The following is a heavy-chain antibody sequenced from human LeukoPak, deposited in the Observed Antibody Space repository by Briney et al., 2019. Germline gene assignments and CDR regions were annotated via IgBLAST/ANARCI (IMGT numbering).Heavy chain of an antibody. CDR3: AKVPAAILAFDY. CDR1: GFTFSSYA. D-gene: IGHD2-2*02. Sequence: GGSLRLSCAASGFTFSSYAMSWVRQAPGKGLEWVSAISSSGGSTYYADSVKGRFTISRDNSKNTLYLQMNSLRAEGTAVYYCAKVPAAILAFDYWGQGTLVTVSS. J-gene: IGHJ4*02. V-gene: IGHV3-23*01. CDR2: ISSSGGST.